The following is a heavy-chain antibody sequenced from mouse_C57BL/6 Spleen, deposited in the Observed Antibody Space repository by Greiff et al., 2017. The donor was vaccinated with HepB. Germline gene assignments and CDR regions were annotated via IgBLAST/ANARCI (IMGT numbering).Heavy chain of an antibody. CDR1: GYAFSSSW. V-gene: IGHV1-82*01. Sequence: VKVVESGPELVKPGASVKISCKASGYAFSSSWMNWVKQRPGKGLEWIGRIYPGDGDTNYNGKFKGKATLTADKSSSTAYMQLSSLTSEDSAVYFCARNYDYDGWFAYWGQGTLVTVSA. J-gene: IGHJ3*01. CDR3: ARNYDYDGWFAY. D-gene: IGHD2-4*01. CDR2: IYPGDGDT.